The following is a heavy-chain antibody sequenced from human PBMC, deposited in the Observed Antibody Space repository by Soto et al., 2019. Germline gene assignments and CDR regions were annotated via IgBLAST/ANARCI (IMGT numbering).Heavy chain of an antibody. CDR1: GFTFSSYW. V-gene: IGHV3-7*01. CDR3: ARDRIFGVVIIRGDAFDI. CDR2: IKQDGSEK. Sequence: GGSLRLSCAASGFTFSSYWMSWFRQAPGKGLEWVANIKQDGSEKYYVDSVKGRFTISRDNAKNSLYLQMNSLRAEDTAVYYCARDRIFGVVIIRGDAFDIWGQGTMVTVSS. D-gene: IGHD3-3*02. J-gene: IGHJ3*02.